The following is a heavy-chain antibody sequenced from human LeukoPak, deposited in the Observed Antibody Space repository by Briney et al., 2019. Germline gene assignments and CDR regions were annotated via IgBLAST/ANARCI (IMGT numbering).Heavy chain of an antibody. CDR1: GGSISSHY. CDR3: ARAWGYYGSGSYYIYYYGMDV. D-gene: IGHD3-10*01. Sequence: SETLSLTCTVSGGSISSHYWSWIRQPPGKGLEWIGYIYYSGSTNYNPSLKSRVTISVDTSKNQFSLKLSSVTAADTAVYYCARAWGYYGSGSYYIYYYGMDVWGQGTTVTVSS. V-gene: IGHV4-59*11. J-gene: IGHJ6*02. CDR2: IYYSGST.